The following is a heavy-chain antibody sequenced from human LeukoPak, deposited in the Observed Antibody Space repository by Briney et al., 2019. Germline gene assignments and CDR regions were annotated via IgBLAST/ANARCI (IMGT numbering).Heavy chain of an antibody. V-gene: IGHV3-30*18. J-gene: IGHJ6*02. Sequence: GGSLRLSCAASGFTFTNAWMNWVRQAPGKGLEWVAVISYDGSNKYYADSVKGRFTISRDNSKNTLYLQMNSLRAEDTAVYYCAKDLAAADNYYYYGMDVWGQGTTVTVSS. CDR1: GFTFTNAW. D-gene: IGHD6-13*01. CDR3: AKDLAAADNYYYYGMDV. CDR2: ISYDGSNK.